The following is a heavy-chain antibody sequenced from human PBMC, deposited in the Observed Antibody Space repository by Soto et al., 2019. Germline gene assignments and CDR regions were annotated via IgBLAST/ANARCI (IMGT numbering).Heavy chain of an antibody. CDR1: GFTFSISA. Sequence: LRLSCAASGFTFSISAMSWVRQAPGKGLEWVSGIGGGDNDRYYAGSVKGRFTISRDNSKNTVFLQVDSLRVEDTAVYYCVKDRMPLNSVWDAFDIWGQGTMVTVSS. CDR3: VKDRMPLNSVWDAFDI. D-gene: IGHD1-20*01. J-gene: IGHJ3*02. CDR2: IGGGDNDR. V-gene: IGHV3-23*01.